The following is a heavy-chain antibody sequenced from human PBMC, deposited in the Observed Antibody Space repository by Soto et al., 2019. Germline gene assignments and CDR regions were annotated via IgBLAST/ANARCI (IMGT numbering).Heavy chain of an antibody. Sequence: GGSLRLSCAASGFTFSSYSMNWVRQAPGKGLEWVSYISSSSSTIYYADSVKGRFTISRDNAKNSLYLQMNSLRDEDTAVYYCARDSGIGREQLAPYYYYYYGMDVWGQGTTVTVSS. D-gene: IGHD6-6*01. CDR2: ISSSSSTI. J-gene: IGHJ6*02. V-gene: IGHV3-48*02. CDR3: ARDSGIGREQLAPYYYYYYGMDV. CDR1: GFTFSSYS.